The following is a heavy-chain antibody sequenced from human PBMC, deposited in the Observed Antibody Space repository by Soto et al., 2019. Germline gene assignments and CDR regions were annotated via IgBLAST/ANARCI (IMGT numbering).Heavy chain of an antibody. CDR3: ARTALGYYYDSSGPYVGYFDY. D-gene: IGHD3-22*01. Sequence: KPSETLSLTCAVSGGSISSGGYSWSWIRQPPGKGLEWIGYIYHSGSTYYNPSLKSRVTISVDRSKNQFSLKLSSVTAADTAVYYCARTALGYYYDSSGPYVGYFDYWGQGTLVTVSS. V-gene: IGHV4-30-2*01. CDR1: GGSISSGGYS. CDR2: IYHSGST. J-gene: IGHJ4*02.